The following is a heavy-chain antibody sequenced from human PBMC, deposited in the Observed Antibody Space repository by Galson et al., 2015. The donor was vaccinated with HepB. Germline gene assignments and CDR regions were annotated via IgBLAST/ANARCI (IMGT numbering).Heavy chain of an antibody. J-gene: IGHJ4*02. D-gene: IGHD3-10*01. Sequence: SLRLSCAASGFTFSSYAMHWVRQAPGKGLEWVAVISYDGSNKYYADSVKGRFTISRDNSKNTLYLQMNSLRAEDTAVYYCAREWRWFGELSGYFDYWGQGTLVTVSS. CDR1: GFTFSSYA. V-gene: IGHV3-30*04. CDR3: AREWRWFGELSGYFDY. CDR2: ISYDGSNK.